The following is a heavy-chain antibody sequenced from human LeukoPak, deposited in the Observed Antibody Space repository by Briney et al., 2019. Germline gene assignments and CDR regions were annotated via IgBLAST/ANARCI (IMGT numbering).Heavy chain of an antibody. CDR3: ARGPKWTGSYYYFDY. J-gene: IGHJ4*02. CDR1: GYTFPSYD. CDR2: VNPNSGNT. D-gene: IGHD1-26*01. Sequence: ASVTVSCKTSGYTFPSYDINRVRQATGQGLEWMGWVNPNSGNTGYTQKFQGRVTISRNSPITTAYMELSSLRSEDTGVYYCARGPKWTGSYYYFDYWGQGTLVTVSS. V-gene: IGHV1-8*01.